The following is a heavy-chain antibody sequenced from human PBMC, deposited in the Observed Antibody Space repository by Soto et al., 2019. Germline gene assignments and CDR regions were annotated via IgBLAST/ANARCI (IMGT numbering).Heavy chain of an antibody. CDR2: ITATGDRA. J-gene: IGHJ4*02. CDR3: ATMNGYFEY. CDR1: GFRFSSYS. V-gene: IGHV3-23*01. Sequence: SGGSLRLSCADSGFRFSSYSMSWVRQTPGKGLEWVAAITATGDRAYYADSVMGRFTISRDNSKKTHYLQMTSLRAEDTAMYYCATMNGYFEYWGQGTPVTVSS. D-gene: IGHD3-22*01.